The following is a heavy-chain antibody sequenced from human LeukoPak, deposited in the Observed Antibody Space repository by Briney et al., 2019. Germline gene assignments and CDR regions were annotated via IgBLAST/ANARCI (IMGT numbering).Heavy chain of an antibody. V-gene: IGHV3-73*01. CDR2: IRSKDNNYAT. CDR3: ARSRSITIFGVVRGDRYYFDY. Sequence: GGSLRLSCAASGFTFSGSAIHWVRQASGKGLEWVGRIRSKDNNYATEYAASVKGRFTISRDDSKNTAYLQMNSLKTEDTAVYYCARSRSITIFGVVRGDRYYFDYWGQGTLVTVSS. D-gene: IGHD3-3*01. CDR1: GFTFSGSA. J-gene: IGHJ4*02.